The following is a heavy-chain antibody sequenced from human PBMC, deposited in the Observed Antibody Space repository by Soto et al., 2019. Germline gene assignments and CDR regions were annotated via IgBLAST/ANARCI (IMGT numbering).Heavy chain of an antibody. CDR2: LYTSGST. CDR1: GGSLSNYY. V-gene: IGHV4-4*07. CDR3: ARDSPPFDY. J-gene: IGHJ4*02. Sequence: QVHLQESGPGLLKPSETLSLTCSVSGGSLSNYYWSWLRQSAGRGLEWIGRLYTSGSTVYNSSLQSRVSMSLDTSKNQFVLRLTSVNAADTALYFCARDSPPFDYWGQGTLVAVSS.